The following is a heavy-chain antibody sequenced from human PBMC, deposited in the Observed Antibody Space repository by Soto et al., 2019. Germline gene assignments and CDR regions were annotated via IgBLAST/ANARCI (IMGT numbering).Heavy chain of an antibody. V-gene: IGHV3-11*01. J-gene: IGHJ4*02. CDR2: IGRSGSTI. Sequence: PGGSLRLSCAASGFTFTYYYMTWVRQAPGKGLEWVSYIGRSGSTIYYADSVKGRFTISRDNAQNSLFLQMNSLRAEDTAIYYCARGVLAAVTNTFAYWGQGALVTVSS. CDR3: ARGVLAAVTNTFAY. CDR1: GFTFTYYY. D-gene: IGHD6-13*01.